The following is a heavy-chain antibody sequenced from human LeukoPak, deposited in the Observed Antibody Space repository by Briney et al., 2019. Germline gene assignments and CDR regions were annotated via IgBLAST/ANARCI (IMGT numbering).Heavy chain of an antibody. CDR1: GFTFSSCE. CDR3: ARDFSVVTTPPGSVNVC. V-gene: IGHV3-48*03. CDR2: ISSSGSTI. D-gene: IGHD4-23*01. Sequence: PGGSLRLSCAASGFTFSSCEMNWVRQAPGKGLEWVSYISSSGSTIYYADSVKGRFTISRDNAKNSLYLQMNSLRAEDTAVYYCARDFSVVTTPPGSVNVCWGQGTLVTVSS. J-gene: IGHJ4*02.